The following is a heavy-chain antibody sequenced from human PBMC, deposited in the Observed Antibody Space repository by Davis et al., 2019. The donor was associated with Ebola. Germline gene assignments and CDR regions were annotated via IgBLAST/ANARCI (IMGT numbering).Heavy chain of an antibody. CDR1: GYTFTSYA. CDR2: INAGNGNT. J-gene: IGHJ4*02. Sequence: ASVKVSCKASGYTFTSYAMHWVRQAPGQRLEWMGWINAGNGNTKYSQKLQGRVTMTTDTSTSTAYMELRSLRSDDTAVYYCVIITMTWGQGTLVTVSS. D-gene: IGHD3-22*01. CDR3: VIITMT. V-gene: IGHV1-3*01.